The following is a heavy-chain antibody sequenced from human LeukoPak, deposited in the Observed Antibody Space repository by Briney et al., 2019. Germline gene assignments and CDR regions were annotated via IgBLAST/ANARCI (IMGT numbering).Heavy chain of an antibody. D-gene: IGHD3-22*01. V-gene: IGHV3-23*01. Sequence: GGSLRLSCAASGITFSSYSMSWLRQPPGKGLEWVATIVRDGSNTYYADSVKGRFTISRDNSKNTLYLQMNSLRAEDTAVYYCAKGYSSGWYRYYYDSSGSVFDYWGQGTLVTVSS. J-gene: IGHJ4*02. CDR2: IVRDGSNT. CDR3: AKGYSSGWYRYYYDSSGSVFDY. CDR1: GITFSSYS.